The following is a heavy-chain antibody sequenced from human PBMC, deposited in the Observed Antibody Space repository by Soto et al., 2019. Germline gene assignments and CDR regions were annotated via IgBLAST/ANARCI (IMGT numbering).Heavy chain of an antibody. J-gene: IGHJ4*02. CDR3: AKRAMVDVYFDY. CDR1: GFAFSSYA. D-gene: IGHD5-18*01. V-gene: IGHV3-23*01. Sequence: GGSLRLSCAASGFAFSSYAMSWVRQAPGKGLQWVSAISGSGGSTYYADSVKGRLTISRDNSKNTLYLQLNSLRAEDTAVYYCAKRAMVDVYFDYWGQGTLVTVSS. CDR2: ISGSGGST.